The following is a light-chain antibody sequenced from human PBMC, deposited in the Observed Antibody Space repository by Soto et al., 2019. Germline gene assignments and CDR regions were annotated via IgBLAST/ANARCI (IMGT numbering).Light chain of an antibody. CDR3: QQSYSTPIT. V-gene: IGKV1-39*01. J-gene: IGKJ5*01. CDR1: QSISSY. CDR2: AAS. Sequence: DLQMTQPPSSLSASVGDSVAITCXASQSISSYLNWYQQKPGKAPKVLIYAASNLQSGVPSRFSGSGSGTDFTLTISSLQPEDFATYYCQQSYSTPITFGQGARLAI.